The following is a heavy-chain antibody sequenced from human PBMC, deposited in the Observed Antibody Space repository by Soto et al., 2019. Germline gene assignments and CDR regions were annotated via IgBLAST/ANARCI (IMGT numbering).Heavy chain of an antibody. CDR3: AHKPYSFRWAVDY. Sequence: QITLKESGPSLVKPTQTLTLTCSFSGFSLSTNGVGVGWIRQPPGKAREWLALIFWDDDTRYSPSLKTRLTSTKDTSKTQVVLTMTNMDPVDTATYYCAHKPYSFRWAVDYWGQGALVTVSS. V-gene: IGHV2-5*02. CDR1: GFSLSTNGVG. CDR2: IFWDDDT. D-gene: IGHD5-18*01. J-gene: IGHJ4*02.